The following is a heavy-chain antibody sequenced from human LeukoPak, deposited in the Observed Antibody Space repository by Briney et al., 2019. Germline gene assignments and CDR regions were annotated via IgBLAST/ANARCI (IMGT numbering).Heavy chain of an antibody. CDR1: GGTFSSYA. D-gene: IGHD5-18*01. V-gene: IGHV1-69*13. J-gene: IGHJ3*02. CDR3: ARERVGGYGYAMGAFDI. Sequence: SVKVSCKASGGTFSSYAISWVRQAPGQGLEWMGGIIPIFGTANYAQKFQGRVTITADESTSTAYMELSSLRSEDTAVYYCARERVGGYGYAMGAFDIWGQGTMVTV. CDR2: IIPIFGTA.